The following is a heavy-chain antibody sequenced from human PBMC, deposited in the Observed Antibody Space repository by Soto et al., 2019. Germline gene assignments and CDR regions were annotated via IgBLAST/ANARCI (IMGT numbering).Heavy chain of an antibody. D-gene: IGHD2-15*01. J-gene: IGHJ4*02. CDR2: ISGSGGST. CDR1: GFTFSSYA. Sequence: EVQLLESGGGLVQPGGSLRLSCAASGFTFSSYAMSWVRQAPGKGLEWVSAISGSGGSTYYADSVKGRFTISRDNSKNTLYLQMNSLRAEDTAVHYCAKFEGYCSGGSCYPTLFDYWGQGTLVTVSS. CDR3: AKFEGYCSGGSCYPTLFDY. V-gene: IGHV3-23*01.